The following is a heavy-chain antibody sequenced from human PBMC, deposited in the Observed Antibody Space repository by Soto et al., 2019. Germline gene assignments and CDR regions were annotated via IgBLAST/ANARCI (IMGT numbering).Heavy chain of an antibody. CDR2: IYYSGST. CDR3: ARSAELYSSGWHKIDY. V-gene: IGHV4-59*01. Sequence: SETLSLTCTVSGGSISSYYWSWIRQPPGKGLEWIGYIYYSGSTNYNPSLKSRVTISVDTSKNQFSLKLSSVTAADTAVYYCARSAELYSSGWHKIDYWGQGTLVTVSS. CDR1: GGSISSYY. D-gene: IGHD6-19*01. J-gene: IGHJ4*02.